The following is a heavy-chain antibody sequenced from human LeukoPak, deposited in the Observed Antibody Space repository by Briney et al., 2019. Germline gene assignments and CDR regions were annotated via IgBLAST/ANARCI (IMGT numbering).Heavy chain of an antibody. D-gene: IGHD5-24*01. CDR1: GYTFTSYG. J-gene: IGHJ4*02. V-gene: IGHV1-18*01. CDR3: ARGVGDGYNWDY. Sequence: ASVTVSCRASGYTFTSYGISWVRQAPGQGIEWMGWISAYNGNTNYAQKLQGRVTMTTDTSTSTAYMELSSLRSEDTAVYYCARGVGDGYNWDYWGQGTLVTVSS. CDR2: ISAYNGNT.